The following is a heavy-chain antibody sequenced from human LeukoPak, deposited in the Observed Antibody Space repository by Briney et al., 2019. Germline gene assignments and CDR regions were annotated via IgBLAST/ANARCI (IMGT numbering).Heavy chain of an antibody. CDR3: ARYVGPNIAVAGSDF. D-gene: IGHD6-19*01. V-gene: IGHV3-21*01. Sequence: GGSLRLSCSASGFTFSTYEMNWVRQAPGKGLEWVSSITSRSKYIYYAESVKGRFTISRDNANNLLFLQMDSLRDEDTAVYYCARYVGPNIAVAGSDFWGQGTLVTASS. CDR2: ITSRSKYI. J-gene: IGHJ4*02. CDR1: GFTFSTYE.